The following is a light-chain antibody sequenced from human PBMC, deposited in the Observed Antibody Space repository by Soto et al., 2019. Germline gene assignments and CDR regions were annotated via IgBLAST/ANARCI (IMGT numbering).Light chain of an antibody. CDR3: QQYGSSHYT. V-gene: IGKV3-20*01. CDR2: GTS. Sequence: EIMLTQSPGTLSLSPGERATLSCRASQSFSSSYLAWYQHKPGQAPRLLIYGTSSRATGIPDRFSGSQSGTDCTLTISRLEPEDFAVYYCQQYGSSHYTFGQGTKVEIK. CDR1: QSFSSSY. J-gene: IGKJ2*01.